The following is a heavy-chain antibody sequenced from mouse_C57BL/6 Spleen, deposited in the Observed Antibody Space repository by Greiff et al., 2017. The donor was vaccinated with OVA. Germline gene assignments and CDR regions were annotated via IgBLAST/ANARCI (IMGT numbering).Heavy chain of an antibody. D-gene: IGHD1-1*01. J-gene: IGHJ2*01. V-gene: IGHV1-18*01. CDR3: ARSAYYYGSTPFDY. Sequence: EVQLQQSGPELVKPGASVKIPCKASGYTFTDYNMDWVKQSHGKSLEWIGDINPNNGGTIYNQKFKGKATLTVDKSSSTAYMELRSLTSEDTAVYYCARSAYYYGSTPFDYWGQGTTLTVSS. CDR1: GYTFTDYN. CDR2: INPNNGGT.